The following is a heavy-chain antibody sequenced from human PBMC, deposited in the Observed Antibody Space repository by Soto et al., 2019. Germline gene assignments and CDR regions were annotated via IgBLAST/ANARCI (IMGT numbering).Heavy chain of an antibody. Sequence: NPSETLSLTCTVSGGSISSSSYYWGWIRQPPGKGLEWIGSIYYSGSTYYNPSLKSRVTISVDTSKNQFSLKLSSVTAADTAVYYCARRKPLKEVLRFLEWFDYYYYGMDVWGQGTTVTVSS. J-gene: IGHJ6*02. CDR3: ARRKPLKEVLRFLEWFDYYYYGMDV. V-gene: IGHV4-39*01. D-gene: IGHD3-3*01. CDR2: IYYSGST. CDR1: GGSISSSSYY.